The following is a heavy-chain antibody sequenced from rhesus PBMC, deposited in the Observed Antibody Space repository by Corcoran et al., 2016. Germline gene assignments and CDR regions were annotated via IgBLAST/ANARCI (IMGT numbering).Heavy chain of an antibody. V-gene: IGHV4-122*02. CDR1: GYSISSGYG. Sequence: QLQLQESGPGLVKPSETPSLTCAVSGYSISSGYGWSWIRQPPGKGLEWIGYISYSGSTSYNPSRKRRVTLSRDTAKNEFSLEVSSVTAADTAVYYCARGKYKRGGYFDLWGPGTPITISS. CDR3: ARGKYKRGGYFDL. J-gene: IGHJ2*01. D-gene: IGHD1-44*01. CDR2: ISYSGST.